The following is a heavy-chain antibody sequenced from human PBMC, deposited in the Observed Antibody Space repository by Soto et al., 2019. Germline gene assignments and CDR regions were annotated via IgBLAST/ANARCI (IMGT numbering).Heavy chain of an antibody. CDR1: GFTFSSYW. D-gene: IGHD1-26*01. V-gene: IGHV3-7*03. CDR3: ARYHSGSYYSFDY. Sequence: GGSLRLSCAASGFTFSSYWMSWVRQAPGKGLEWVANIKQDGSEKYYVDSVKGRFTISRDNAKNSLYLQMNSLRAEDTAVYYCARYHSGSYYSFDYWGQGTLVTVSS. CDR2: IKQDGSEK. J-gene: IGHJ4*02.